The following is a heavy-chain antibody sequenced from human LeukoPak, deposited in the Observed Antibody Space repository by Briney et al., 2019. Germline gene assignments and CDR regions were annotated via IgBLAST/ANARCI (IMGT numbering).Heavy chain of an antibody. V-gene: IGHV3-53*05. CDR1: GFTLSSNY. D-gene: IGHD3-22*01. CDR2: IYSCGST. Sequence: GRSLSLSCAASGFTLSSNYMSWVRQAPGKGLEWVSVIYSCGSTYYADSVKGRFTISRDNDKTSLYLQMISLRAEDTALYYCAKAHDSSGYYSPIDYWGQGTLVTVSS. CDR3: AKAHDSSGYYSPIDY. J-gene: IGHJ4*02.